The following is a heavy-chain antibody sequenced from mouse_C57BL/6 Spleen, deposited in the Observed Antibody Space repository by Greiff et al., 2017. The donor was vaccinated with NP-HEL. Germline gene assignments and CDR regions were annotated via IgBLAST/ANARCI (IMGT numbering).Heavy chain of an antibody. CDR2: INPNNGGT. CDR1: GYTFTDYY. V-gene: IGHV1-26*01. D-gene: IGHD2-4*01. CDR3: ARGGSYYEYDPYAMDY. J-gene: IGHJ4*01. Sequence: EVQLQQSGPELVKPGASVKISCKASGYTFTDYYMNWVKQSHGKSLEWIGDINPNNGGTSYNQKFKGKATLTVDKSSRTAYMELRSLTSEDSAVYDCARGGSYYEYDPYAMDYWGQGTSVTVSS.